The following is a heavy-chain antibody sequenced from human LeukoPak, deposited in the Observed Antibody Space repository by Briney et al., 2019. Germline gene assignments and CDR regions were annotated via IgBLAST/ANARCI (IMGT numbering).Heavy chain of an antibody. D-gene: IGHD2-2*01. V-gene: IGHV3-23*01. CDR3: AKFPPIVVVPAAIAVFDY. Sequence: GGSLRLSCAASGFTFSSYAMSWVRQAPGKGLEWVSAISGSGGSTYYADSVKGRFTISRDNSKNALYLQMNSLRAEDTAVYYCAKFPPIVVVPAAIAVFDYWGQGALVTVSS. CDR2: ISGSGGST. J-gene: IGHJ4*02. CDR1: GFTFSSYA.